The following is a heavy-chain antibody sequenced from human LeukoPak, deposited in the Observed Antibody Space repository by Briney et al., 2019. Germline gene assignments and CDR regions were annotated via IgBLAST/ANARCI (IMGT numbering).Heavy chain of an antibody. J-gene: IGHJ4*02. CDR1: GGSISSGGYS. CDR3: ARVVYDFWSGYYGSGFDY. Sequence: PSETLSLTCAVSGGSISSGGYSWSWIRQPPGKGLEWIGYIYHSGSTYYNPSLKSRVTISVDTSKNQFSLKLSSVTAADTAVYYCARVVYDFWSGYYGSGFDYWGQGTLVTVSS. D-gene: IGHD3-3*01. CDR2: IYHSGST. V-gene: IGHV4-30-2*01.